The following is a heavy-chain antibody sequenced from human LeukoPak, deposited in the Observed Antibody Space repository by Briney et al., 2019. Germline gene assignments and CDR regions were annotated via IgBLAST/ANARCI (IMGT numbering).Heavy chain of an antibody. CDR3: AKSGGSRPLYFDS. CDR2: IFSGGSDT. J-gene: IGHJ4*02. Sequence: GEALKISCKGSGYMFPNHWIGWVRQMPGGGLEWMGVIFSGGSDTIYNPSIHGRVTISADKSMTAAYIESHSLEASDTAMYFCAKSGGSRPLYFDSWGQGTLVTVSS. D-gene: IGHD2-15*01. V-gene: IGHV5-51*01. CDR1: GYMFPNHW.